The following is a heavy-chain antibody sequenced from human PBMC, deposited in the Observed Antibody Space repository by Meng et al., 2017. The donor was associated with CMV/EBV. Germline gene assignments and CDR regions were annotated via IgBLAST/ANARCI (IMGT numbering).Heavy chain of an antibody. CDR3: ARGGYSYGNYYYYGMDV. V-gene: IGHV1-69*05. Sequence: SVKVSCKASGGTFSSYAISWVRQAPGQGLAWMGGIIPIFGTANYAQKFQGRVTITTDESTSTAYMELSSLRSEDTAVYYCARGGYSYGNYYYYGMDVWGQGTTVTVSS. D-gene: IGHD5-18*01. CDR1: GGTFSSYA. CDR2: IIPIFGTA. J-gene: IGHJ6*02.